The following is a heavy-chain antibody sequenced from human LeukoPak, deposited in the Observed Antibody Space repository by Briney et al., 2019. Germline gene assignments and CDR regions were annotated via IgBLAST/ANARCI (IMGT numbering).Heavy chain of an antibody. Sequence: PSETLSLTCTVSGVSISGDFWSWIRQPAGKGLEWIGRMSTIGNTFYNPSLKSRVTMSGDSSKNQFSLELTSVTAADTAVYYCARGYYMNLVHYYFDYWGQGTLVTVSS. J-gene: IGHJ4*02. CDR3: ARGYYMNLVHYYFDY. CDR1: GVSISGDF. CDR2: MSTIGNT. V-gene: IGHV4-4*07. D-gene: IGHD3/OR15-3a*01.